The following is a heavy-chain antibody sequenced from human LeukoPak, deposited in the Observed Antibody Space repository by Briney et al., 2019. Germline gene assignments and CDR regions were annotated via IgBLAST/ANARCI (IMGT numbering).Heavy chain of an antibody. V-gene: IGHV4-39*01. D-gene: IGHD2-21*01. J-gene: IGHJ4*02. CDR3: ARLHYCGGVLPDY. CDR2: IYYSGST. Sequence: PSETLSLTCTVFGGSISSSNYYWGWIRQPPGKGLEWIGSIYYSGSTYYNPSLKSRVTISVDTSKNQFSLKLSSVTAADTAVYYCARLHYCGGVLPDYWGQGTLVTVSS. CDR1: GGSISSSNYY.